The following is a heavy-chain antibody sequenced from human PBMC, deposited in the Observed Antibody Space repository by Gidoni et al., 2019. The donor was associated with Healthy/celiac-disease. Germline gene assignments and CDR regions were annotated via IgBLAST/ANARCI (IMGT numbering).Heavy chain of an antibody. J-gene: IGHJ4*02. CDR3: ARGDHGGSSLHY. Sequence: QVQPVQAGAEVKKPGASAKASCKASGYRFTSYYMHWVRQAPGQGLEWLGIVVPSVGSTAYAQKFQGRITMTRDTSTSTVYMELSSLRSADTAEYYCARGDHGGSSLHYWGQGTLVTVSS. CDR1: GYRFTSYY. V-gene: IGHV1-46*01. CDR2: VVPSVGST. D-gene: IGHD2-15*01.